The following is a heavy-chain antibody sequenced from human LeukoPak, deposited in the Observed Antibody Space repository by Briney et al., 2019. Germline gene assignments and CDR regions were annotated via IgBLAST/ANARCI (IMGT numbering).Heavy chain of an antibody. Sequence: GGSLRLSCAASGFTFSSYAMSWVRQAPGKGLEWVSAISGSSGSTYYADSVKGRFTISRDNSKNTLYLQMSSLRAEDTAVYYCAKDRGSSSLYFDSWGQGTLVTVSS. J-gene: IGHJ4*02. V-gene: IGHV3-23*01. CDR2: ISGSSGST. CDR1: GFTFSSYA. CDR3: AKDRGSSSLYFDS. D-gene: IGHD6-13*01.